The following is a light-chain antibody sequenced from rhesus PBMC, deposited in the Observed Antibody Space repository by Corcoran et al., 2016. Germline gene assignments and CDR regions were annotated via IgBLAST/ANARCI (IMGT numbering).Light chain of an antibody. V-gene: IGKV1-25*01. Sequence: DIQMTQSPSSLSAPVGDRVTITCRASQGIRSYLAWYQQKPGKAPNLLIYAASTLPSGVPSRFSGTRAETDFMLTISSLQPEDCATYYCQQHDSYPLTFGGGTKVELK. CDR2: AAS. CDR1: QGIRSY. J-gene: IGKJ4*01. CDR3: QQHDSYPLT.